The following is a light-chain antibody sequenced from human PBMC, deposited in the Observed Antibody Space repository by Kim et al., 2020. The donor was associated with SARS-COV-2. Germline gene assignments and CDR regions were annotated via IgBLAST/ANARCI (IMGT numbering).Light chain of an antibody. CDR3: ETWHSNTYWV. Sequence: QPVLTQSSSASASLGSSVKLTCTLSSEHRSYIIAWHQQQPGKAPRYLMKVEGSGSYNKGSGVPDRFSGSSSGADRYLTISNLQSEDEADYYCETWHSNTYWVFGGGTKLTVL. CDR2: VEGSGSY. V-gene: IGLV4-60*03. J-gene: IGLJ3*02. CDR1: SEHRSYI.